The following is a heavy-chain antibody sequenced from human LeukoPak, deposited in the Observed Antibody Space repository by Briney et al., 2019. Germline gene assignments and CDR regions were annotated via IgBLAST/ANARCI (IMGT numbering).Heavy chain of an antibody. D-gene: IGHD3-16*01. V-gene: IGHV1-3*01. J-gene: IGHJ3*02. CDR3: ASSRSRFGAFDI. CDR1: GYTFTSYA. Sequence: ASVTVSCKASGYTFTSYAMHWVRQAPGQRLEWMGWINAGNGNTKYSQKFQGRVTITRDTSASTAYMELSSLRSEGTAVYYCASSRSRFGAFDIWGQGTMVTVSS. CDR2: INAGNGNT.